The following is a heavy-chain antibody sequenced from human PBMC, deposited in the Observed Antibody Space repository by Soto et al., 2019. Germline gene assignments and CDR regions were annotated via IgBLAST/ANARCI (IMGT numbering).Heavy chain of an antibody. CDR1: GYTFTSYD. CDR3: ARGLELGIYYYYGMDV. J-gene: IGHJ6*02. CDR2: MNPNSGNT. V-gene: IGHV1-8*01. D-gene: IGHD7-27*01. Sequence: ASVKVSCKASGYTFTSYDINWVRQATGQGLEWMGWMNPNSGNTGYAQKFQGRVTMTRNTSISTAYMELSSLRSEDTAVYYCARGLELGIYYYYGMDVWGQGTTVTVSS.